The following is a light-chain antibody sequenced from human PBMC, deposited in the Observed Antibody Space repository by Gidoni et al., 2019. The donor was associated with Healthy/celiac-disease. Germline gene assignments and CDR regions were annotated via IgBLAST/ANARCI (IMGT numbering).Light chain of an antibody. CDR3: QSADSSGTYAV. J-gene: IGLJ7*01. CDR1: ALPTQY. CDR2: KDS. Sequence: SYELTQPPSVSVSPGQTARITCSGDALPTQYAYWYQQTPGQAPVLVIYKDSERPSGIPERFSGSSSGTTVTLTISGVQAEDEADYDCQSADSSGTYAVFGGGTQLTVL. V-gene: IGLV3-25*03.